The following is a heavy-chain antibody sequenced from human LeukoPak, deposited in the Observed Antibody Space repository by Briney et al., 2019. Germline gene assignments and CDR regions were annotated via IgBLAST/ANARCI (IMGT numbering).Heavy chain of an antibody. CDR3: ARGEWLVDY. Sequence: GGSLRLSCAASGLTFSSHAMHWVRQAPGKGLEWVALISYDGSNKYYADSVKGRFTISRDISKNSLYLQMNSLRPDDTAVYYCARGEWLVDYWGQGTLVTVSS. CDR2: ISYDGSNK. CDR1: GLTFSSHA. V-gene: IGHV3-30-3*01. D-gene: IGHD3-16*01. J-gene: IGHJ4*02.